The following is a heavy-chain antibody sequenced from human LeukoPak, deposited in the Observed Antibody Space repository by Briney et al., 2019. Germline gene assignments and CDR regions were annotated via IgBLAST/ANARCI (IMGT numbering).Heavy chain of an antibody. CDR2: ISSSSSYI. D-gene: IGHD3-9*01. J-gene: IGHJ4*02. CDR3: ARSYYDILTGDHDDY. CDR1: GFTFSSYS. V-gene: IGHV3-21*01. Sequence: GGSLRLSCAASGFTFSSYSMNWVRQAPGKGLEWVSSISSSSSYIYYADSVKGRFTISRDKAKNSLYLQMNSLRAEDTAVYYCARSYYDILTGDHDDYWGQGTLVTVSS.